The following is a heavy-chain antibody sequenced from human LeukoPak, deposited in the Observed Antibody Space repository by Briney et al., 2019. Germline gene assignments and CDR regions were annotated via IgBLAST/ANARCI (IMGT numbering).Heavy chain of an antibody. CDR3: ASGSGWFSFDS. J-gene: IGHJ4*02. CDR1: GFSFSDYY. CDR2: ISSSSGTI. D-gene: IGHD6-19*01. Sequence: GGSLRLSCAASGFSFSDYYMSWIRQAPGKGLEWLSYISSSSGTIYHADSVKGRFTISRDNAQNSLFLQMNSLRAEDTAVYFCASGSGWFSFDSWGQGTLVTVSS. V-gene: IGHV3-11*04.